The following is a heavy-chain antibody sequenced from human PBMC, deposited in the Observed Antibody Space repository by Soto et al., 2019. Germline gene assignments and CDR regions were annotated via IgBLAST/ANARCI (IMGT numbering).Heavy chain of an antibody. CDR3: AREVVPAAIFGYYYYGMDV. V-gene: IGHV3-7*01. CDR2: IKQDGSEK. CDR1: GYTFTSYY. J-gene: IGHJ6*02. D-gene: IGHD2-2*02. Sequence: VQLVQSGAEVKKPGASVKVSCKASGYTFTSYYMHWVRQAPGQGLEWMANIKQDGSEKYYVDSVKGRFTISRDNAKNSLYLQMNSLRAEDTAVYYCAREVVPAAIFGYYYYGMDVWGQGTTVTVSS.